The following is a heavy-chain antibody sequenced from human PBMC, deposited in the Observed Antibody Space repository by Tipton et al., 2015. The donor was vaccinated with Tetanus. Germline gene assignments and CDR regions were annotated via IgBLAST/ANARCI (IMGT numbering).Heavy chain of an antibody. Sequence: GRFTISRDDSKSVAYLQMNSLKTEDTAVYYCSRDPNVDTVVVEPYYAFDIWGQGTMVTVSS. D-gene: IGHD2-15*01. J-gene: IGHJ3*02. V-gene: IGHV3-49*02. CDR3: SRDPNVDTVVVEPYYAFDI.